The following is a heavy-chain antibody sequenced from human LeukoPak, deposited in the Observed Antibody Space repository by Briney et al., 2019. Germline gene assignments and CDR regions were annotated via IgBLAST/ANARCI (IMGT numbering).Heavy chain of an antibody. V-gene: IGHV3-53*01. Sequence: GGSLRLACAASGFTVSSNYMSWVRQAPGKGLEWVSVIYSGGSTYYADSVKGRFTTSRDNSNNTLYLQMNSLRAEDTAVYYCARVQWHFDYWGQGTLVTVSS. CDR3: ARVQWHFDY. D-gene: IGHD6-19*01. CDR2: IYSGGST. J-gene: IGHJ4*02. CDR1: GFTVSSNY.